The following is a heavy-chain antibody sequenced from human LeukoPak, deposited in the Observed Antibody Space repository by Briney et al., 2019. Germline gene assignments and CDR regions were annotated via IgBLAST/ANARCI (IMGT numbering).Heavy chain of an antibody. CDR2: ISWNSGSI. CDR3: AKDLESQGY. J-gene: IGHJ4*02. Sequence: GESLRLSCAASGFTFDDYAMHWVRQAPGKGLEWVSGISWNSGSIGYADSVKGRFTISRDNAKNSLYLQMNSLRAEDTALYYCAKDLESQGYWGQGTLVTVSS. CDR1: GFTFDDYA. D-gene: IGHD5-24*01. V-gene: IGHV3-9*01.